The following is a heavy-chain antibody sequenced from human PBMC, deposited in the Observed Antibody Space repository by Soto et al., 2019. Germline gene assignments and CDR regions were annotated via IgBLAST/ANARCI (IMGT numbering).Heavy chain of an antibody. CDR3: GRHYGQFVPAAISDYPPNWYFDL. Sequence: PSETLSLTCTVSGGSISSYYWSWIRQPPGKGLEWIGYIYYSGSTNYNPSLKSRVTISVDTSKNQFSLKLSSVTAADTAVYYCGRHYGQFVPAAISDYPPNWYFDLWGRGTLVTSPQ. J-gene: IGHJ2*01. V-gene: IGHV4-59*08. CDR1: GGSISSYY. CDR2: IYYSGST. D-gene: IGHD2-2*01.